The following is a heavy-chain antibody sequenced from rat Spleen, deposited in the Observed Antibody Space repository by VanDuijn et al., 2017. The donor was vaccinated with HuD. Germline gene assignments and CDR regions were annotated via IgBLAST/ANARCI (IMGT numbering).Heavy chain of an antibody. D-gene: IGHD1-10*01. Sequence: EVQLVESGGGLVQPGRSLKLSSAASGFTFSNYYMAWVRQAPTKGLEWVAYISAGGGSTYYRDSVKGRFTTSRDNAKSTLYLQMDSLRSEDTATYYCTQQLGDWFAYWGQGTLVTVSS. CDR2: ISAGGGST. J-gene: IGHJ3*01. CDR1: GFTFSNYY. CDR3: TQQLGDWFAY. V-gene: IGHV5-27*01.